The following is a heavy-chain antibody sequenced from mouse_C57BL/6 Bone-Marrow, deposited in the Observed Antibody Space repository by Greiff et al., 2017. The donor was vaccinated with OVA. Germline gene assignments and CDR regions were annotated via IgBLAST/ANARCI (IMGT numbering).Heavy chain of an antibody. Sequence: QVQLKQSGAELVRPGTSVKVSCKASGYAFTNYLIEWVKQRPGQGLEWIGVINPGSGGTNYNEKFKGKATLTADKSSSTAYMQLSSLTSEDSAVYFCARGRDGYYRFAYWGQGTLVTVSA. V-gene: IGHV1-54*01. CDR3: ARGRDGYYRFAY. CDR1: GYAFTNYL. J-gene: IGHJ3*01. CDR2: INPGSGGT. D-gene: IGHD2-3*01.